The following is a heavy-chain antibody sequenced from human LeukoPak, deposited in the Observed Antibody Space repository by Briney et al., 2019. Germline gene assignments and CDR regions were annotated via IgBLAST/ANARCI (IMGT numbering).Heavy chain of an antibody. D-gene: IGHD5-18*01. Sequence: SETLSLTCTVSGGSISSCYWSWIRQPPGKGLEWIGYIYYSGSTNYNPSLKSRVTVSVDTSKNQFSLKLTSVTAADTAVYYCARGGYTYAYDYWGQGTLVTVSS. CDR2: IYYSGST. CDR3: ARGGYTYAYDY. V-gene: IGHV4-59*01. J-gene: IGHJ4*02. CDR1: GGSISSCY.